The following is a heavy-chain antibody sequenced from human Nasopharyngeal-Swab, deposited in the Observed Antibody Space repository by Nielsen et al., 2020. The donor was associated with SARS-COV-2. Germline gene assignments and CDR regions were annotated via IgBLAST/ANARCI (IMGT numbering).Heavy chain of an antibody. V-gene: IGHV4-30-4*01. CDR2: IYYSGST. D-gene: IGHD6-6*01. CDR3: ARVKIESIAARRFDY. Sequence: SETLSLTCTVSGGSISSGDYYWSWIRQPPGKGLEWIGYIYYSGSTYYNPSLKSRVTISVDTSKNQFSLKLSSVTAADTAVYHCARVKIESIAARRFDYWGQGTLVTVSS. CDR1: GGSISSGDYY. J-gene: IGHJ4*02.